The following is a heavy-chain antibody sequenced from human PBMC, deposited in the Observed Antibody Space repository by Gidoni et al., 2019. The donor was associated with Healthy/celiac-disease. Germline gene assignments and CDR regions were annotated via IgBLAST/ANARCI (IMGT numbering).Heavy chain of an antibody. Sequence: QVQLQQWGEGLLKPSETRSLTCAVYGGSFSGYYWSWIRQPPGKGLEWIGEINHSGSTNYNPSLKSRVTISVDTSKNQFSLKLSSVTAADTAVYYCARGGSSSWRNIFDYWGQGTLVTVSS. D-gene: IGHD6-13*01. CDR1: GGSFSGYY. CDR2: INHSGST. V-gene: IGHV4-34*01. J-gene: IGHJ4*02. CDR3: ARGGSSSWRNIFDY.